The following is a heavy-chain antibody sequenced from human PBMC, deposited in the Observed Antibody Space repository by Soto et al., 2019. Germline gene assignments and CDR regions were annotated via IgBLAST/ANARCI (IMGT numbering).Heavy chain of an antibody. CDR3: ATVRSSGSYYYCYGMDV. D-gene: IGHD1-26*01. V-gene: IGHV1-24*01. Sequence: ASVKVSCKVSGYTLTELSMHWVRQAPGKGLEWMGGFDPEDGETIYAQKFQGRVTMTEDTSTDTAYMELSSLRSEDTAVYYCATVRSSGSYYYCYGMDVWGQGTTVTVSS. J-gene: IGHJ6*02. CDR1: GYTLTELS. CDR2: FDPEDGET.